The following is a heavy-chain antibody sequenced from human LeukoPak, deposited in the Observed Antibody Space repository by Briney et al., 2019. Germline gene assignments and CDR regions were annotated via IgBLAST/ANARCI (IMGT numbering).Heavy chain of an antibody. D-gene: IGHD1-7*01. CDR3: ASLTGTRGAFDAFDI. CDR2: INPSGGST. V-gene: IGHV1-46*01. Sequence: GASVTVSCKASGYTFTSYYMHWVRQAPGQGLEWMGIINPSGGSTSSAQKFQGRVTMTRDRSMSTAYMELSSLRSEDTAMYYCASLTGTRGAFDAFDIWGQGTMVTVSS. CDR1: GYTFTSYY. J-gene: IGHJ3*02.